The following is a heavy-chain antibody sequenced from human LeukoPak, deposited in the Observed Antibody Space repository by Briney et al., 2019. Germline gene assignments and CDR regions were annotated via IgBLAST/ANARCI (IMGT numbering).Heavy chain of an antibody. CDR2: ISYDGSNK. J-gene: IGHJ5*02. V-gene: IGHV3-30*03. D-gene: IGHD2-15*01. CDR1: GFTFSSYG. Sequence: QPGRSLRLSCAASGFTFSSYGMHWVRQAPGKGLEWVAVISYDGSNKYYADSVKGRFTISRDNSKNTLYLQMNSLRAEDTAVYYCARGDIRGWFDPWGQGTLVTVSS. CDR3: ARGDIRGWFDP.